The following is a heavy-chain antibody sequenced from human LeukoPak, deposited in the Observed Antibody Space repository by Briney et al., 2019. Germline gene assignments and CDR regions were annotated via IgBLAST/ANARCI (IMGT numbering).Heavy chain of an antibody. J-gene: IGHJ4*02. V-gene: IGHV3-74*01. CDR1: GFTFSSYG. CDR2: INSDGSSI. CDR3: ARVTSVTGTIFDY. Sequence: GGSLRLSCAASGFTFSSYGMHWVRQAPGKGLVWVSRINSDGSSISYADSVKGRFTISRDNAKSTLYLQMNSLRAEDTAVYYCARVTSVTGTIFDYWGQGSLVTVSS. D-gene: IGHD6-19*01.